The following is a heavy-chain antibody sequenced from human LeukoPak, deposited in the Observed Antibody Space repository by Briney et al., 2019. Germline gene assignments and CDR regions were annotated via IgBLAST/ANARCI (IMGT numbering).Heavy chain of an antibody. CDR1: GYTLTELS. D-gene: IGHD3-9*01. J-gene: IGHJ6*03. Sequence: ASVKVSCKVSGYTLTELSMHWVRQAPGKGLEWMGGFDPEDGETIYAQKFQGRVTMTRNTSISTAYMELSSLRSEDTAVYYCARDYDISHYYYMDVWGKGTTVTISS. V-gene: IGHV1-24*01. CDR3: ARDYDISHYYYMDV. CDR2: FDPEDGET.